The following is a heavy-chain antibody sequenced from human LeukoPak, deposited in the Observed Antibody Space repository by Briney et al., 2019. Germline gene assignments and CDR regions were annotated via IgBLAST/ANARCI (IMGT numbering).Heavy chain of an antibody. CDR3: ARDHGLEDTIFGVVIIPFDY. Sequence: ASVKVSCKASGYTFSDYYMHWVRQAPGQGLEWMGWINPNSGGTNYAQKFQGRVTMTRDTSISTAYMELSRLRSDDTAVYYCARDHGLEDTIFGVVIIPFDYWGQGTLVTVSS. CDR2: INPNSGGT. V-gene: IGHV1-2*02. D-gene: IGHD3-3*01. J-gene: IGHJ4*02. CDR1: GYTFSDYY.